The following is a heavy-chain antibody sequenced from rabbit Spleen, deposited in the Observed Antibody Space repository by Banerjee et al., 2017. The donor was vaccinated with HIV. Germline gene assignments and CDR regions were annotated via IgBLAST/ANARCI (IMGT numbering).Heavy chain of an antibody. D-gene: IGHD4-1*01. CDR1: GIDFSSYY. CDR3: ARGYPTRLDL. V-gene: IGHV1S40*01. CDR2: IYNGDGNP. J-gene: IGHJ3*01. Sequence: QSLEESGGGLVQPEGSLTLTCKASGIDFSSYYMSWVRQAPGKGPEWIAYIYNGDGNPYYASWAKGRFTISKTSSTTVTLQMISLTAADTATYFCARGYPTRLDLWGQGTLVTVS.